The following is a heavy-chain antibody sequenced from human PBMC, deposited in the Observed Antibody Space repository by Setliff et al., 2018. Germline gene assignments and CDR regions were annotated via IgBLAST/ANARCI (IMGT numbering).Heavy chain of an antibody. CDR2: LYTSGIS. CDR1: GGSINNYF. J-gene: IGHJ5*02. D-gene: IGHD3-16*01. Sequence: PSETLSLTCTVPGGSINNYFWTWIRQPAGKGLEWIGRLYTSGISNYNPSLKSRVTMSVDTSKNQFSLNLTSVTAADTAVYYCARENADYARSFDPWGQGTLVTVSS. V-gene: IGHV4-4*07. CDR3: ARENADYARSFDP.